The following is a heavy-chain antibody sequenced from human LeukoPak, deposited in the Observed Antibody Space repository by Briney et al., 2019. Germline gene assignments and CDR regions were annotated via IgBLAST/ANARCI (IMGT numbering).Heavy chain of an antibody. D-gene: IGHD6-13*01. CDR3: ATTTGQLAKNWFDP. J-gene: IGHJ5*02. V-gene: IGHV4-39*07. CDR2: IYYSGST. Sequence: SETLSLTCTVPGGSISSSSYYWGWIRQPPGKGLEWIGSIYYSGSTYYNPSLKSRVTISVDTSKNQFSLKLSSVTAADTAVYYCATTTGQLAKNWFDPWGQGTLVTVSS. CDR1: GGSISSSSYY.